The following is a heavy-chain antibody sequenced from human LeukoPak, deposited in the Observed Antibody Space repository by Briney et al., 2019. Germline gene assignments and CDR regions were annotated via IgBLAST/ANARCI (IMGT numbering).Heavy chain of an antibody. J-gene: IGHJ4*02. CDR1: GYTFSSSD. CDR2: MNPNSGNT. Sequence: ASVKLSCKASGYTFSSSDINWVRQATGQGLEWMGWMNPNSGNTYYAQKFQGRVTMTRDTSISTAYMEVSSLRSEDTAVYYCARGNIAVPGTPYYFEYWGQGTLVTVSS. D-gene: IGHD6-19*01. V-gene: IGHV1-8*01. CDR3: ARGNIAVPGTPYYFEY.